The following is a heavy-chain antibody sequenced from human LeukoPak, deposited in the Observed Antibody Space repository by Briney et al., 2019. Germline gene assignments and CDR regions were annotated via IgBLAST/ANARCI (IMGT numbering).Heavy chain of an antibody. CDR1: GYTFTDYH. D-gene: IGHD5-12*01. Sequence: GASLKVSCKASGYTFTDYHIHWVRQAPGQGLEWMGWINPNDGGTNYAQKFQGRVTMTRDTSISTAYMELSRLRSDDTAVYYCARAFGYSGYENYFDYWGQGTLVTVSS. CDR2: INPNDGGT. V-gene: IGHV1-2*02. CDR3: ARAFGYSGYENYFDY. J-gene: IGHJ4*02.